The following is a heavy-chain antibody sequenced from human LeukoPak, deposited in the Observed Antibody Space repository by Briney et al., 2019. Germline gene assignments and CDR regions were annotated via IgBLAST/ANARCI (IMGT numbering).Heavy chain of an antibody. D-gene: IGHD5-18*01. CDR2: INPDSGGT. CDR1: GYTFTGYY. CDR3: ARGDSYGYTSGFDY. J-gene: IGHJ4*02. V-gene: IGHV1-2*02. Sequence: GASVKVSCKASGYTFTGYYIHWVRQAPGQGLEWMGWINPDSGGTNFPQKFQSRVTMTRDTSISTAYMELSRLRSDDTAVYHCARGDSYGYTSGFDYWGQGTLVTVSS.